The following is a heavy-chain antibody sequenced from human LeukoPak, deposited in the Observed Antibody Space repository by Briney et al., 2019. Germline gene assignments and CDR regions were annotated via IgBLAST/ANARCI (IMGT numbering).Heavy chain of an antibody. CDR2: INSDGSST. V-gene: IGHV3-74*01. CDR1: GLTFSSYW. D-gene: IGHD4-17*01. CDR3: ARGPPDYGDSIDY. Sequence: GGSLRLSCAASGLTFSSYWMHWVRRAPGKGLVWVSRINSDGSSTSYADSVKGRFTISRDNAKNTLYLQMNSLRAEDTAVYYCARGPPDYGDSIDYWGQGTLVTVSS. J-gene: IGHJ4*02.